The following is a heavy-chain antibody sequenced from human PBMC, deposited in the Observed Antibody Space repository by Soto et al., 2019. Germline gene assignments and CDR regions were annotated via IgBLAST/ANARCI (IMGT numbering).Heavy chain of an antibody. CDR1: GFTFSDYY. D-gene: IGHD2-21*02. Sequence: GGSLRLSCAASGFTFSDYYMSWIRQAPGKGLEWVSYISSSSSYTNYADSVKGRFTISRDNAKNSLYLQMNSLRAEDTAVYYCARHIVVVTAIAYYYYGMDVWGQGTTVTVS. V-gene: IGHV3-11*03. CDR2: ISSSSSYT. J-gene: IGHJ6*02. CDR3: ARHIVVVTAIAYYYYGMDV.